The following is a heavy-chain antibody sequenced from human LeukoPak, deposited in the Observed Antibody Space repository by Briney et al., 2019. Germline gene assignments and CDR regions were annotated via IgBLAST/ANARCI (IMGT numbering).Heavy chain of an antibody. CDR3: ARSPTPGELARYNWFDP. Sequence: PSETLSLTCTVSGSSISSYYWSWIRQPPGKGLEWIGYIYYSGSTNYNPSLKSRVTISVDTSKNQFSLKLSSVTAADTAVYYCARSPTPGELARYNWFDPWGQGTLVTVSS. CDR1: GSSISSYY. J-gene: IGHJ5*02. CDR2: IYYSGST. D-gene: IGHD1-26*01. V-gene: IGHV4-59*01.